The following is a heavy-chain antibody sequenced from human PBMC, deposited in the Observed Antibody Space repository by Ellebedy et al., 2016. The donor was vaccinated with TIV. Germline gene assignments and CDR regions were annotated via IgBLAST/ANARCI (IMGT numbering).Heavy chain of an antibody. V-gene: IGHV4-4*02. D-gene: IGHD2-8*01. Sequence: MPSETLSLTCAVSGGSISSSNWWSWVRQPPGKGLEWIGEIYHSGSTNYNPSLKSRVTISVDKSKNQFSLKLSSVTAADTAVYYCARLNGPHDAFDIWGQGTMVTVSS. CDR2: IYHSGST. CDR1: GGSISSSNW. CDR3: ARLNGPHDAFDI. J-gene: IGHJ3*02.